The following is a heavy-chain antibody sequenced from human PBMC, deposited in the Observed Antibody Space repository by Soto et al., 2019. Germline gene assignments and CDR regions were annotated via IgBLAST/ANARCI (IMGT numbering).Heavy chain of an antibody. D-gene: IGHD5-12*01. CDR2: IYYSGST. J-gene: IGHJ6*02. Sequence: PSETLALTCTFSGGSISRGDYFWSWVPQPPGKGLEWIGYIYYSGSTYYNPSLKSRVTISVDTSKNQFSLKLSSVTAADTAVYYCARGVGVAYGMDVWGQGTTVTVSS. CDR1: GGSISRGDYF. V-gene: IGHV4-30-4*01. CDR3: ARGVGVAYGMDV.